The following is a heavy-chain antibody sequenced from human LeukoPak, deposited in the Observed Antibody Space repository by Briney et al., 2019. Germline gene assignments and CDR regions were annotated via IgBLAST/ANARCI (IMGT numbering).Heavy chain of an antibody. Sequence: KPSETLSLTCTVSGGSISSYYWSWIRQPPGKGLEWIGYIYYSGSTNYNPSLKSRVTISVDTSKNQFSLKLSSVTAADTAVYYCARDLKPAQYSYGNNWFDPWGQGTLVTVSS. D-gene: IGHD5-18*01. CDR1: GGSISSYY. CDR2: IYYSGST. J-gene: IGHJ5*02. CDR3: ARDLKPAQYSYGNNWFDP. V-gene: IGHV4-59*12.